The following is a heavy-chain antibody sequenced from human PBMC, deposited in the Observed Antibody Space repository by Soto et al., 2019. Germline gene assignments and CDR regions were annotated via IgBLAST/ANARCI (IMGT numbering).Heavy chain of an antibody. V-gene: IGHV5-51*07. D-gene: IGHD6-19*01. CDR1: GYTFPYYW. J-gene: IGHJ4*02. Sequence: EVQLVQSGAEMRKPGESLKISCKGSGYTFPYYWIGWVHQMPGKGLEWMGIIYPSDSDTRYNPSFQGQVTISADKSINTAYLQWSSLKASDTAMYYCARHEANGWFSHFDNWVQGTLVTVSS. CDR2: IYPSDSDT. CDR3: ARHEANGWFSHFDN.